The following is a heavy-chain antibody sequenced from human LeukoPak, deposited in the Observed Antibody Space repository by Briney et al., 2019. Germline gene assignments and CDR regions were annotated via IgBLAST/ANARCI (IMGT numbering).Heavy chain of an antibody. D-gene: IGHD6-13*01. CDR1: GFTFSNYA. J-gene: IGHJ4*02. CDR2: ISYTGSNK. Sequence: PGGSLRLSCAASGFTFSNYAMHWVRQAPGKGLEWVAVISYTGSNKYYADSVKGRFTISRDNSKNTLYLQMNSLRAEDTAVYYCAGDYYSSSWTETYYFDYWGQGTLVNVSS. V-gene: IGHV3-30-3*01. CDR3: AGDYYSSSWTETYYFDY.